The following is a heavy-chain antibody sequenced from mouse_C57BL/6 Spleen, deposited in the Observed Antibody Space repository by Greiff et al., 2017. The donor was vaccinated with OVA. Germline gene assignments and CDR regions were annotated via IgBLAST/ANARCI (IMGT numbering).Heavy chain of an antibody. CDR3: AREGGAYWCFDV. D-gene: IGHD3-3*01. Sequence: VQLQESGAELVKPGASVKLSCTASGFTIKDYYMHWVKQSTEQGLEWIGRIDPEDGETKYAPKFQGKATIPADTSSNTAYLQLSSLTSEDTAVDYCAREGGAYWCFDVWGTGTTVTVSS. V-gene: IGHV14-2*01. CDR1: GFTIKDYY. J-gene: IGHJ1*03. CDR2: IDPEDGET.